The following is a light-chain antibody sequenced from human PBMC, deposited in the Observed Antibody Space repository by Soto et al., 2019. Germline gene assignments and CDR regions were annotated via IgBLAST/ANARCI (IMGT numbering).Light chain of an antibody. J-gene: IGKJ3*01. CDR3: QHYNTYSGT. Sequence: DIQRTQSPSTLSASVGDRVTITCRASQSINTWLAWYQQKPGKAPKLLIYRASTLESGVPSRFSGSGSGTEFTLTISSLQPDDFSTYYCQHYNTYSGTFGPGTKVDI. CDR2: RAS. V-gene: IGKV1-5*03. CDR1: QSINTW.